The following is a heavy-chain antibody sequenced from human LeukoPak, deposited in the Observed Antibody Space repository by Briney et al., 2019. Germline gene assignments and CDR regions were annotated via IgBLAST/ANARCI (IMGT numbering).Heavy chain of an antibody. J-gene: IGHJ6*02. CDR1: GFTVSSNY. V-gene: IGHV3-66*01. CDR2: IYSGGST. D-gene: IGHD2-2*01. CDR3: ARDGRYQLLSSLHGMDV. Sequence: PGGSLRLSCAASGFTVSSNYMSWVRQAPGKGLEWVSIIYSGGSTYYADSVKGRFTISRDNSKNTLYLQMNSLRAEDTAVYYCARDGRYQLLSSLHGMDVWGQGTTVTVSS.